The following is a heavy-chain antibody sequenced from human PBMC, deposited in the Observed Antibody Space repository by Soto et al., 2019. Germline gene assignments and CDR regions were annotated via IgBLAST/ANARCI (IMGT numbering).Heavy chain of an antibody. V-gene: IGHV1-8*01. CDR1: GYTFTSYD. CDR2: MNPNSGNT. Sequence: QVQLVQSGAEVKKPGASVKVSCKASGYTFTSYDINWVRQATGQGLEWMGWMNPNSGNTGYAQKSQGRITMTRNPSISTAYRALRSVSSRDTAVFYCAREGVRGMDVWGQGTTGTVSS. D-gene: IGHD3-16*01. CDR3: AREGVRGMDV. J-gene: IGHJ6*02.